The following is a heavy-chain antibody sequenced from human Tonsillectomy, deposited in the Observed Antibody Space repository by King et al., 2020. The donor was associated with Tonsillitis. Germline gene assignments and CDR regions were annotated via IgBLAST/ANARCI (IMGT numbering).Heavy chain of an antibody. D-gene: IGHD3-10*01. Sequence: VQLVESGGGLVKPGGSLRLSCAASGFTFSSYTMNWVRQAPGKGLEWVSSISSSSSYIYYADSLKGRFTISRDNAKNSLYLQMNSLRAEDTAVYYCARGHQGSGSYYNPPVKSWGQGTLVTVSS. CDR3: ARGHQGSGSYYNPPVKS. CDR2: ISSSSSYI. CDR1: GFTFSSYT. V-gene: IGHV3-21*01. J-gene: IGHJ5*02.